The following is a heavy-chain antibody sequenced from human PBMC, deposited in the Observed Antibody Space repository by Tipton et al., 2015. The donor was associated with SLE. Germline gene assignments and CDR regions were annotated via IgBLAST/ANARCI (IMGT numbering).Heavy chain of an antibody. Sequence: QLVQSGGGLVQPGGSLRLSCAASGFTLTSYDMHWVRQATGKGLEWVSAIDTNGYTYYPDSVKGRFTISRDNSKNTLYLQMNSLRAEDTAVYYCARQNIVATRGAFDIWGQGAMVTVSS. J-gene: IGHJ3*02. CDR1: GFTLTSYD. V-gene: IGHV3-13*01. CDR3: ARQNIVATRGAFDI. CDR2: IDTNGYT. D-gene: IGHD5-12*01.